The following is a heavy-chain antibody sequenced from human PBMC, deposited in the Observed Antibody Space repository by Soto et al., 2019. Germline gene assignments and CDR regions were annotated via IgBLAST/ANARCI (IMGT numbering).Heavy chain of an antibody. D-gene: IGHD3-16*02. CDR1: GFTFSSYA. CDR3: AKDLHSSDYIWGRYPDY. CDR2: ISGSGGST. J-gene: IGHJ4*02. V-gene: IGHV3-23*01. Sequence: VGSLRLSCAASGFTFSSYAMSWVLQAPRKGLEWVSAISGSGGSTYYADSVKGRFTISRDNSKNTLYLQMNSLRAEDTAVYYCAKDLHSSDYIWGRYPDYWGQGTLVTVSS.